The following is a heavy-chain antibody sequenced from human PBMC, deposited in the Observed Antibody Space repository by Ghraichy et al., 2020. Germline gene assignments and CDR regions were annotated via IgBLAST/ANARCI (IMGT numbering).Heavy chain of an antibody. CDR2: IYYNGRT. J-gene: IGHJ4*02. D-gene: IGHD3-9*01. V-gene: IGHV4-39*01. CDR1: GDRIRTSTAY. Sequence: SETLSLTCAVSGDRIRTSTAYWGWIRQPPEKGLEWIGTIYYNGRTYYSPSLQSRVTISVDTSLNEFSLRLNSVTAADTAVYYCAVTTDWHFFDSWGQGIVVTVSS. CDR3: AVTTDWHFFDS.